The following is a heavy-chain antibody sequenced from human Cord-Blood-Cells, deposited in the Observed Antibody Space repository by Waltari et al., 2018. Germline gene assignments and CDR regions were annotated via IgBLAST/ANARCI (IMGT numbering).Heavy chain of an antibody. CDR2: FDPEDGET. CDR1: GYTLTELS. Sequence: QVQLVQSGAEVKKPGASVKVSCKVTGYTLTELSMHWVRQAPGKGLEWMGGFDPEDGETIYAQKFQGRVTMTEDTSTDTAYMELSSLRSEDTAVYYCVHLSGSGSYYNYFDYWGQGTLVTVSS. J-gene: IGHJ4*02. D-gene: IGHD3-10*01. CDR3: VHLSGSGSYYNYFDY. V-gene: IGHV1-24*01.